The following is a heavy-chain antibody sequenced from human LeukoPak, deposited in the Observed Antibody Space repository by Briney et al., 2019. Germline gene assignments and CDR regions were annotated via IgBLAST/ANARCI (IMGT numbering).Heavy chain of an antibody. D-gene: IGHD2-21*01. CDR1: GYTFTSYG. Sequence: ASVKVSCKASGYTFTSYGISWVRQAPGQGLEWMGWISASNGNTNYAQKFQGRITMTTDTSTSTAYMELRSLRSDDTAVYYCAREGSIKLWSREFDPWGQGTLVTVSS. J-gene: IGHJ5*02. V-gene: IGHV1-18*01. CDR3: AREGSIKLWSREFDP. CDR2: ISASNGNT.